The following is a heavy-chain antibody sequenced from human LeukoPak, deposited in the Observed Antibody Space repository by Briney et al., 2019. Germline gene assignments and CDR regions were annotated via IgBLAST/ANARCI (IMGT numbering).Heavy chain of an antibody. CDR1: GFTFSSYW. D-gene: IGHD5-12*01. CDR3: AREGGYDSVDY. CDR2: IKQDGSEK. J-gene: IGHJ4*02. V-gene: IGHV3-7*01. Sequence: QPGGSLRLSCAASGFTFSSYWMSWVRQAPGKGLEWVANIKQDGSEKYYVDSVKGRFTISRDNAKNSLYLQMNSLRAEDTAVYYYAREGGYDSVDYWGQGTLVAVSS.